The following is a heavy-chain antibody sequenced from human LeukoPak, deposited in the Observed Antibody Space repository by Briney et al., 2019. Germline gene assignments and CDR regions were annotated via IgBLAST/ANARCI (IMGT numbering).Heavy chain of an antibody. D-gene: IGHD6-13*01. J-gene: IGHJ6*02. CDR2: ISGSGGST. Sequence: GGSLRLSCAASGFTFSSYAMSWVRQAPGKGLEWVSAISGSGGSTYYADSVKGRFTISRDNSKNTLYLQMNSLRAEDTAVYYCARVPWPPADLNNEAWAPSSSWFPNGMDVRGQGTTVTVSS. CDR1: GFTFSSYA. V-gene: IGHV3-23*01. CDR3: ARVPWPPADLNNEAWAPSSSWFPNGMDV.